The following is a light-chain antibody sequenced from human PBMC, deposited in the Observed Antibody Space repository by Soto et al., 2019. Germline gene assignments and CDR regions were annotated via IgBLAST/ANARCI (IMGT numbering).Light chain of an antibody. CDR2: GNR. CDR1: NSNIGAGYD. Sequence: QSVLTQPPSVSGAPGQRVTISCTGSNSNIGAGYDVHWYQQLPGTAPKLLIHGNRNRPSGVPDRFSGSKSGTSASLAITGLQAEDEADYYCQSFDTSLSVVFGGGTKVTVL. J-gene: IGLJ2*01. CDR3: QSFDTSLSVV. V-gene: IGLV1-40*01.